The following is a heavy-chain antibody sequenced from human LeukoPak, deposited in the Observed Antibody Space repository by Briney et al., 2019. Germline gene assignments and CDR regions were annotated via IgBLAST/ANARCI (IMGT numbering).Heavy chain of an antibody. CDR1: GYTFTSYY. D-gene: IGHD1-20*01. CDR2: INPSGGST. Sequence: ASVKVSCKASGYTFTSYYMHWVRQAPGQELEWMGIINPSGGSTSYAQKFQGRVTMTRDTSTSTVYMELSSLRSEDTAVYYCARLTGGLVDAFDIWGQGTMVTVSS. J-gene: IGHJ3*02. V-gene: IGHV1-46*01. CDR3: ARLTGGLVDAFDI.